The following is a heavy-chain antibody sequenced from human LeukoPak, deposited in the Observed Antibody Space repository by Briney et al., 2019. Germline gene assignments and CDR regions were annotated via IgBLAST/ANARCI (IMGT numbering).Heavy chain of an antibody. D-gene: IGHD5-18*01. CDR2: INHSGST. CDR1: GFTFSDYY. Sequence: LRLPCAASGFTFSDYYMSWIRQPPGKGLEWIGEINHSGSTNYNPSLKSRVTISVDTSKNQFSLKLSSVTAADTAVYYCARSGYSYGSPIYYYYYYMDVWGKGTTVTVSS. CDR3: ARSGYSYGSPIYYYYYYMDV. V-gene: IGHV4-34*01. J-gene: IGHJ6*03.